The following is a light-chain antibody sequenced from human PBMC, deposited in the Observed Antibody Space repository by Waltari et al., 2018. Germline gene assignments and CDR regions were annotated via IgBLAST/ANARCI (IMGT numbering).Light chain of an antibody. CDR3: LLWYSGARWV. J-gene: IGLJ3*02. V-gene: IGLV7-46*01. CDR2: DTS. Sequence: QAVVTQDPSLTVSPGGTVPLTFGSRLGAVTSGQYPYWFQPKPGQVPRTLIYDTSNKHSWTPARVSCARVGCKAAVTLSGAQPEDGADYYCLLWYSGARWVFGGGTKLSVL. CDR1: LGAVTSGQY.